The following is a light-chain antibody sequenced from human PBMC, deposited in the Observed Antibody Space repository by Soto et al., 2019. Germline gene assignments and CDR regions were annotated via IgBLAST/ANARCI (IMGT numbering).Light chain of an antibody. CDR2: GAS. CDR3: LQDYTYTWT. J-gene: IGKJ1*01. Sequence: EIVLTQSPATLSLSPGERATLSCGASQSVGSSLAWYQQKPGQAPRLLIYGASTRATGIPARFSGSGSGTDFTLTISSIQPEDVESYYCLQDYTYTWTFGHGTKVDI. CDR1: QSVGSS. V-gene: IGKV3-11*01.